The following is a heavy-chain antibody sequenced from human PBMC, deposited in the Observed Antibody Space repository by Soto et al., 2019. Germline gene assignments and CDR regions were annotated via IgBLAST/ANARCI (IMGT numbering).Heavy chain of an antibody. V-gene: IGHV1-69*13. CDR1: GGTFSSYA. CDR2: IIPIFGTA. Sequence: ASVKVSCKASGGTFSSYAISWVRQAPGQGLEWMGGIIPIFGTANYAQKFQGRGTITADESTSTAYMELSSLRSEDTAVYYGARASSLYYDSSGYYYAYPHYYGMDVWGQGTTVTVSS. D-gene: IGHD3-22*01. CDR3: ARASSLYYDSSGYYYAYPHYYGMDV. J-gene: IGHJ6*02.